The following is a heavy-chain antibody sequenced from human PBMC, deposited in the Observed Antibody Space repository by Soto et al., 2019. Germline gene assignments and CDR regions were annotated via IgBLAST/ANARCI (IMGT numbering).Heavy chain of an antibody. CDR1: GGSISSSSYY. CDR2: IYYSGST. V-gene: IGHV4-39*01. CDR3: ARGRPPNFDD. J-gene: IGHJ4*02. Sequence: PSETLSLTCTVSGGSISSSSYYWGWIRQPPGKGLEWIGSIYYSGSTYYNPSLKSRVTISVDTSKNQFSLKLSSVTAADTAVYYCARGRPPNFDDWGKGTLVTVSS.